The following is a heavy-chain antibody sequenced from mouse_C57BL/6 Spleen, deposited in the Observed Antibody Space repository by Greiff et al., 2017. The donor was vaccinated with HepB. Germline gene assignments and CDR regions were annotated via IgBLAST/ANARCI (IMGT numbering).Heavy chain of an antibody. CDR3: TRDQSSHYAMDY. Sequence: EVKLMESGEGLVKPGGSLKLSCAASGFTFSSYAMSWVRQTPEKRLEWVAYISSGGDYIYYADTVKGRFTISRDNARNTLYLQMSSLKSEDTAMYYCTRDQSSHYAMDYWGQGTSVTVSS. CDR2: ISSGGDYI. J-gene: IGHJ4*01. D-gene: IGHD1-1*01. V-gene: IGHV5-9-1*02. CDR1: GFTFSSYA.